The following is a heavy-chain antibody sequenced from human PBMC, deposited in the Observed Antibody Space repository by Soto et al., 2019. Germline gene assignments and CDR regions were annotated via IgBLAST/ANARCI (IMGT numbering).Heavy chain of an antibody. Sequence: SETLSLTCTVSGGSISSSSYYWAWVRQPPGKGLEWIGSIYYSGTTYYNPSLKSRVTISEDTSKNQFSLKLSSVTAADTAVFYCARLNRCQHTSCYFDYWGQGTLVPVSS. CDR3: ARLNRCQHTSCYFDY. D-gene: IGHD2-2*01. CDR1: GGSISSSSYY. J-gene: IGHJ4*02. V-gene: IGHV4-39*01. CDR2: IYYSGTT.